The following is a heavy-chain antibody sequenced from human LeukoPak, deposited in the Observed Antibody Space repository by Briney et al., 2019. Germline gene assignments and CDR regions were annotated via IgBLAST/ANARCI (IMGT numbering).Heavy chain of an antibody. CDR2: INPNNGDT. Sequence: AASVKVSCKASGYTFTDFYMQWVRQAPGQGREWMGWINPNNGDTKYAQKFLGRVTMTRDTSATTAYMELGRLRSDDTAVYYCARDPGTVYSSNNFDHWGQGTLVTVSS. V-gene: IGHV1-2*02. CDR3: ARDPGTVYSSNNFDH. CDR1: GYTFTDFY. D-gene: IGHD3-9*01. J-gene: IGHJ4*02.